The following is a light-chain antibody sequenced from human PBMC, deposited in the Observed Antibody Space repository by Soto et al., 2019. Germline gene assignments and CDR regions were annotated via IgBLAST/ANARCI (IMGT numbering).Light chain of an antibody. J-gene: IGLJ1*01. CDR1: SSDVGGYIY. V-gene: IGLV2-14*01. CDR3: SSYTTSSSYV. Sequence: QSALAQAASVSGSPGQSITISCTGTSSDVGGYIYVSWYQQHPGKAPKLMIYDVTSRPSGVSYRFSGSKSGNTASLTISGLQAEDEADYYCSSYTTSSSYVFGTGTKVTVL. CDR2: DVT.